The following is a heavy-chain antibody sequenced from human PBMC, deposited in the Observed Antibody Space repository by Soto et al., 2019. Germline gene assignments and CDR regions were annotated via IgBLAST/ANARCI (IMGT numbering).Heavy chain of an antibody. Sequence: QITLQESGPTLVKPTQTLTLTCTFSGFPLSTRGVGVGWIRQPPGKALEWLAFIYWDDEKHYSPSLKSRVTITKDTSKNQVVLKMTNMDPVDTATYYCAHRISSGWFDYWGQGTLVTASS. J-gene: IGHJ4*02. D-gene: IGHD6-19*01. V-gene: IGHV2-5*02. CDR1: GFPLSTRGVG. CDR3: AHRISSGWFDY. CDR2: IYWDDEK.